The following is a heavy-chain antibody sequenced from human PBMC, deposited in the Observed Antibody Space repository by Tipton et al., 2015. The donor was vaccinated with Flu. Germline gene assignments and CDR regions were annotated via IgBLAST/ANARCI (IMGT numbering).Heavy chain of an antibody. CDR2: IYYSGST. CDR1: GGSISSGGYY. J-gene: IGHJ1*01. CDR3: ARGPYDSSGYEYFQH. D-gene: IGHD3-22*01. V-gene: IGHV4-31*03. Sequence: TLSLTCTVSGGSISSGGYYWSWTRQHPGKGLEWIGYIYYSGSTYYNPSLKSRVTISVDTSKNQFSLKLSSVTAADTAVYYCARGPYDSSGYEYFQHWGQGTLVTVSS.